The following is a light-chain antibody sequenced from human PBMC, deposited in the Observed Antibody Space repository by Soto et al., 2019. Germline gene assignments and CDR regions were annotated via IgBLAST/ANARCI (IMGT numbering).Light chain of an antibody. CDR2: EVS. CDR3: SSYTSSSHYV. J-gene: IGLJ1*01. CDR1: SSDVGGYNY. V-gene: IGLV2-14*01. Sequence: QSALTQPASVSGSPGQSITISCTGTSSDVGGYNYVSWYQQHPVKAPKLMIYEVSNRPSGVSNRFSGSKSGNTAFLTISGLQAEDEADYYCSSYTSSSHYVFGTGTKLTVL.